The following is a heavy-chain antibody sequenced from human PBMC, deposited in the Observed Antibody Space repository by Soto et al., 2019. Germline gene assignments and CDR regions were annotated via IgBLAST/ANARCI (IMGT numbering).Heavy chain of an antibody. CDR1: GFTLSSFW. Sequence: GSLRLSCVASGFTLSSFWITSVRHLPGKGLEWVASIKQDGSEQYYLDSVKGRFIVSRDNAKNTLYLQMKSLRVEDTAVYYCARPPHGMDVWGQGTTVTVSS. V-gene: IGHV3-7*03. J-gene: IGHJ6*02. CDR3: ARPPHGMDV. CDR2: IKQDGSEQ.